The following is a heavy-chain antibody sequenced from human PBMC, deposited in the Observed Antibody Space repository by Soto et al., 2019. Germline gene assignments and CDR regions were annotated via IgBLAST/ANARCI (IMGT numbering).Heavy chain of an antibody. V-gene: IGHV3-23*01. CDR2: ISGGGGTT. Sequence: GGSLGLSCEASGFTFSSYAMSWVRQAPGKGLEWVSGISGGGGTTYYADSMKGRFTISRDNSKNTLYLQVNSLRAEDTAVYYCAKDQAAGGTISRYFQDWGQGTLVTVSS. CDR3: AKDQAAGGTISRYFQD. D-gene: IGHD6-13*01. CDR1: GFTFSSYA. J-gene: IGHJ1*01.